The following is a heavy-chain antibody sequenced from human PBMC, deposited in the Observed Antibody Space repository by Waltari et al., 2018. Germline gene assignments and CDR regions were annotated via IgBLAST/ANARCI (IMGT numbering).Heavy chain of an antibody. V-gene: IGHV3-7*01. D-gene: IGHD2-2*01. CDR3: AKSRGFEY. CDR2: INYERRQK. Sequence: EVQLVESGGGLVQPGGCLRLSCGASGFTFSRYGMSWVRQTPGQGLGLVGNINYERRQKYHVDSVKVRLTNARDNARNSVYLQLNSLRVDDTAMYYCAKSRGFEYWGQGTLITVSS. J-gene: IGHJ4*02. CDR1: GFTFSRYG.